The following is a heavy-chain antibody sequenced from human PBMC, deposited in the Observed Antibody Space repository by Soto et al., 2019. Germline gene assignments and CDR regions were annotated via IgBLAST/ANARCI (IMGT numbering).Heavy chain of an antibody. CDR1: GGSISDYF. V-gene: IGHV4-34*01. D-gene: IGHD2-21*01. CDR2: INHLGSI. J-gene: IGHJ6*03. CDR3: ARGGISHWAYFYYMDV. Sequence: PSETLSLTCVVSGGSISDYFWSWLRQPPGMALEWIGEINHLGSINYNPSLKSRVTMSVDTSKNQFSLTLNSVTAADTATYYCARGGISHWAYFYYMDVWDRGTTVTVSS.